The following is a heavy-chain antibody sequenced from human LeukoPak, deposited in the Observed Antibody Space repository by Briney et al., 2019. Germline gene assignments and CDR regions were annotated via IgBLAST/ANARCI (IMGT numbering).Heavy chain of an antibody. CDR2: INPNSGGT. D-gene: IGHD3-10*01. CDR3: ARVTMVRGGGFEY. V-gene: IGHV1-2*02. J-gene: IGHJ4*02. CDR1: GYTFTGYY. Sequence: GASVKVSCKASGYTFTGYYMHWVRQAPGQGLEWRGWINPNSGGTNYAQKFQGRVTMTRDTSISTAYMELSRLRSDDTAVYYCARVTMVRGGGFEYWGQGTLVTVSS.